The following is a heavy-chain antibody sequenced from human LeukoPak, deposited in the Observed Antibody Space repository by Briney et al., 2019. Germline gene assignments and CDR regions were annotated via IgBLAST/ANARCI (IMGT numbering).Heavy chain of an antibody. CDR3: ARDLLQQLVPNWFDP. CDR1: GGTFSSYA. D-gene: IGHD6-13*01. Sequence: GAPVKVSCKASGGTFSSYAISWVRQAPGQGLEWMGRIIPILGIANYAQKFQGRVTITADKSTSTAYMELSSLRSEDTAVYYCARDLLQQLVPNWFDPWGQGTLVTVSS. V-gene: IGHV1-69*04. J-gene: IGHJ5*02. CDR2: IIPILGIA.